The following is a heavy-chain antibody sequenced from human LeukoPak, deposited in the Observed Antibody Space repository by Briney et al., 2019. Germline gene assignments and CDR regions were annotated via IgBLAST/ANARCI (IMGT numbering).Heavy chain of an antibody. Sequence: GGSLRLSCAASGFTFSSYIINWVRQAPGKGLEWVSSISSSNNYIHYADSVKGRFTISRDNAKNSLYLQMNSLRAEDTAVYYCARDGHGNFWGARRTYYMDVWGKGTTVTVSS. CDR2: ISSSNNYI. D-gene: IGHD3-16*01. CDR3: ARDGHGNFWGARRTYYMDV. CDR1: GFTFSSYI. V-gene: IGHV3-21*01. J-gene: IGHJ6*03.